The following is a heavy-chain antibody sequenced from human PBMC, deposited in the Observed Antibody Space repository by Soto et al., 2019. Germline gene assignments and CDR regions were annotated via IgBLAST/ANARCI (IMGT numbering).Heavy chain of an antibody. J-gene: IGHJ6*02. CDR3: AKGRGGKTVANFGMDV. V-gene: IGHV1-46*01. CDR1: GDSVSNDY. CDR2: ISPFGGAT. D-gene: IGHD3-16*01. Sequence: QVRLVQSGAEVRKTGASVKVSCKASGDSVSNDYLHWVRQAPGQGFEWLGLISPFGGATAYAQRFEGRVTVTMDKSSTTFYLELSSLRSDDTAVXYXAKGRGGKTVANFGMDVWGQGVTVTVS.